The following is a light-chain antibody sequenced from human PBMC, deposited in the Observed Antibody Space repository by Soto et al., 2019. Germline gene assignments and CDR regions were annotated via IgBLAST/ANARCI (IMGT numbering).Light chain of an antibody. Sequence: DIQMTQSPSSLSASVGDRVTITCRASQSISIYLNWYQQKPGKAPKLLIYAASSLQSGDPSRFSGSGSGTDFTLTISSLQPEDFATYYCQQSYSTPYTFGQGTKLEIK. CDR3: QQSYSTPYT. J-gene: IGKJ2*01. V-gene: IGKV1-39*01. CDR1: QSISIY. CDR2: AAS.